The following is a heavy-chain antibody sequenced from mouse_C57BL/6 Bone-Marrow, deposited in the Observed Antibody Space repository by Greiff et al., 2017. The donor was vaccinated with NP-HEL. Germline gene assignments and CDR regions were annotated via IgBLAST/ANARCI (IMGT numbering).Heavy chain of an antibody. CDR1: GYTFTDYY. J-gene: IGHJ2*01. V-gene: IGHV1-19*01. Sequence: EVKLVESGPVLVKPGASVKMSCKASGYTFTDYYMNWVKQSHGKSLEWIGVINPYNGGTSYNQKFKGKATLTVDKSSSTAYMELNSLTSEDAAVYYCARKGTAQAFDYWGQGTTLTVSS. CDR3: ARKGTAQAFDY. CDR2: INPYNGGT. D-gene: IGHD3-2*02.